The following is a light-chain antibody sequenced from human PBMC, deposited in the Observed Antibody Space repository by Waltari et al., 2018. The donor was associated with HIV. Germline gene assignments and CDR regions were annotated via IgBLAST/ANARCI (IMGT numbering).Light chain of an antibody. J-gene: IGLJ3*02. Sequence: QSALTQPDSVSGSPGQSITISCTGTSSDVGSYNLVSWYQQYPGKAPKLMIYEVSKRPSGVANRFSGPKSGNTASLTISGLQAEDEADYYCCSYAGSSTWVFGGGTKLTVL. CDR2: EVS. CDR1: SSDVGSYNL. CDR3: CSYAGSSTWV. V-gene: IGLV2-23*02.